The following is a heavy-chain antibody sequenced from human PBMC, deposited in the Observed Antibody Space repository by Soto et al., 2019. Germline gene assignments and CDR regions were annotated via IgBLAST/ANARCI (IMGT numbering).Heavy chain of an antibody. J-gene: IGHJ4*02. CDR1: GGSISRGGYY. CDR3: ARARGGDYVDY. CDR2: IYYTGSK. V-gene: IGHV4-31*03. D-gene: IGHD3-16*01. Sequence: QVQLQESGPGLVKPSQTLSLTCTVSGGSISRGGYYWTWIRQHPGKGLEWVGYIYYTGSKYYNPSLKSRVSISVDTSKNQFSLRLSSVTAADTAVYYCARARGGDYVDYWGQGTLVTVSS.